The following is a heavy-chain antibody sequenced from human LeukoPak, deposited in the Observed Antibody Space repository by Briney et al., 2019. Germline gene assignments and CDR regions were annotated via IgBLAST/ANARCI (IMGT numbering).Heavy chain of an antibody. CDR3: AKDRGVYGSGSSSYYFDY. CDR1: GFTFSSYA. J-gene: IGHJ4*02. Sequence: GGSLRLSCAASGFTFSSYALSWVRQAPGKGLEWVSAISGSGGSTYYADSVKGRFTISRDNSKNTLYLQMNSLRAEDTAVYYCAKDRGVYGSGSSSYYFDYWGQGTLVTVSS. CDR2: ISGSGGST. V-gene: IGHV3-23*01. D-gene: IGHD3-10*01.